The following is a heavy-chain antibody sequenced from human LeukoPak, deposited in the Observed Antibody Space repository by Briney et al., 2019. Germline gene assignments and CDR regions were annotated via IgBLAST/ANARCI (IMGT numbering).Heavy chain of an antibody. CDR1: GGTFSSYA. CDR2: INPNSGGT. D-gene: IGHD2-2*01. Sequence: ASVKVSCKASGGTFSSYAISWVRQAPGQGLEWMGWINPNSGGTNYAQKFQGRVTMTRDTSISTAYMELSRLRSDDTAVYYCARGESRADIVVVPAATPHDYWGQGTLVTVSS. CDR3: ARGESRADIVVVPAATPHDY. V-gene: IGHV1-2*02. J-gene: IGHJ4*02.